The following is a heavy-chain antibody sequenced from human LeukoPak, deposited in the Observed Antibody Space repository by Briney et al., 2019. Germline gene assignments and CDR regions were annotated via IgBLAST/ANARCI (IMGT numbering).Heavy chain of an antibody. Sequence: GESLKISCKGSGYRFTDYWIGWVRQMPGKGLEWMGIIYPGDSDTRYSPSFQGQVTISADKSINTAHLQWSGLKASDTAMYYCARGAAGTTPDYYYFGLDVWGQGTTVRVSS. V-gene: IGHV5-51*01. CDR2: IYPGDSDT. J-gene: IGHJ6*02. CDR3: ARGAAGTTPDYYYFGLDV. D-gene: IGHD1-7*01. CDR1: GYRFTDYW.